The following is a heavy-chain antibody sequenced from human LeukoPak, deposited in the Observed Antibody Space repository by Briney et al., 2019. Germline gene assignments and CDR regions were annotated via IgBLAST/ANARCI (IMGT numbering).Heavy chain of an antibody. J-gene: IGHJ4*02. CDR1: GFTFSSYA. CDR3: ARANIAAAAGLDY. Sequence: GGSLRLSCAASGFTFSSYAMHWVRQAPGKGLEWVAVISYDGSNKYYADSVKGRFTISRDNSKDTLYLQMNSLRAEDTAVYYCARANIAAAAGLDYWGQGTLVTVSS. CDR2: ISYDGSNK. D-gene: IGHD6-13*01. V-gene: IGHV3-30-3*01.